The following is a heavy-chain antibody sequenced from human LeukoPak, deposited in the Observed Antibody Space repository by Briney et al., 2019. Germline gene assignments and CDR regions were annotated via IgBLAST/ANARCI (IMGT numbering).Heavy chain of an antibody. D-gene: IGHD3/OR15-3a*01. Sequence: SETLSLTCTVSGGSISSRSYYWGWIRQPPGKGLEWIGSIYYSGSTYYNPSLKSRVTISVDTSKNQFSLKLSSVTAADTAAYYCARQTGSGLFILPGGQGTLVTVSS. CDR2: IYYSGST. V-gene: IGHV4-39*01. CDR3: ARQTGSGLFILP. CDR1: GGSISSRSYY. J-gene: IGHJ4*02.